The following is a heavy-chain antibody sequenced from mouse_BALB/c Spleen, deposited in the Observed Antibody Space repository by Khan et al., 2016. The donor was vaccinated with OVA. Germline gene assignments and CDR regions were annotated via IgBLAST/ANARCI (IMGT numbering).Heavy chain of an antibody. Sequence: EVKLEVSGPGLVKPSQSLSLTCTVTGYSITSGYAWNWIRQFPGNKLEWMGYISYSGGTSYNPSLKSRIHITRDTSKNQFFLPLNSVTTEDTATYYCARGNYYGYYFDYWGQGTTLTVAS. V-gene: IGHV3-2*02. CDR1: GYSITSGYA. CDR2: ISYSGGT. J-gene: IGHJ2*01. CDR3: ARGNYYGYYFDY. D-gene: IGHD1-1*01.